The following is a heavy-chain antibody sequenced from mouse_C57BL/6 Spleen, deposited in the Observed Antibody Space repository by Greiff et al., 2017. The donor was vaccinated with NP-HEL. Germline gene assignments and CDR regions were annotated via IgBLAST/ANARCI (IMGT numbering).Heavy chain of an antibody. V-gene: IGHV1-26*01. CDR2: INPNNGGT. Sequence: EVQLQQSGPELVKPGASVKISCKASGYTFTDYYMNWVKQSHGKSLEWIGDINPNNGGTSYNQKFKGKATLTVDKSSSTAYMELRSLTSEDSAVYYCAPAYYSNYGAMDYWGQGTSVTVSS. J-gene: IGHJ4*01. CDR3: APAYYSNYGAMDY. D-gene: IGHD2-5*01. CDR1: GYTFTDYY.